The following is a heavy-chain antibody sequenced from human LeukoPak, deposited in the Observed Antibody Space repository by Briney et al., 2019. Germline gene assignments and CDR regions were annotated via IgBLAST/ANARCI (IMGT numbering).Heavy chain of an antibody. Sequence: SETLSLTCAVSGYSISSGSYGGWIRQPPGKGLEWIGSIYHSGITYYNPSLKSRVTISVDTSKNRFSLKLSSVTAADTAVYYCAREPSSGWYGNWGQGTLVTVSS. V-gene: IGHV4-38-2*02. CDR1: GYSISSGSY. CDR3: AREPSSGWYGN. D-gene: IGHD6-19*01. J-gene: IGHJ4*02. CDR2: IYHSGIT.